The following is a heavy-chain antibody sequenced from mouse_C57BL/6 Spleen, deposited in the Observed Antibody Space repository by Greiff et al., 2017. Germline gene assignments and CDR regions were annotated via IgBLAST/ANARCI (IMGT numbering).Heavy chain of an antibody. D-gene: IGHD3-1*01. Sequence: VQLQQPGPELVKPGASVKISCKASGYSFTGYYMNWVKQSPEKSLEWIGEINPCTGGTTYNQKFKAKATLTVDKSSSTAYMQLKRLTSEDSAVYYCASPKKAIRGYLDYWGQGTTLTVSS. J-gene: IGHJ2*01. V-gene: IGHV1-42*01. CDR1: GYSFTGYY. CDR3: ASPKKAIRGYLDY. CDR2: INPCTGGT.